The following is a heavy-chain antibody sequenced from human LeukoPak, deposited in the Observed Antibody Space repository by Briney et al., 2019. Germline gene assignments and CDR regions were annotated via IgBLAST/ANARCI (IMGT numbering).Heavy chain of an antibody. D-gene: IGHD3-10*01. CDR3: ARGPTSLLTADYYYMDV. J-gene: IGHJ6*03. CDR1: GGSISSGSYY. Sequence: TLSLTCTVSGGSISSGSYYWGWIRQPAGKGLEWIGRIYTSGSTNYNPSLKSRVTISVDTSKNQFSLKLSSVTAADTAVYYCARGPTSLLTADYYYMDVWGKGTTVTVSS. CDR2: IYTSGST. V-gene: IGHV4-61*02.